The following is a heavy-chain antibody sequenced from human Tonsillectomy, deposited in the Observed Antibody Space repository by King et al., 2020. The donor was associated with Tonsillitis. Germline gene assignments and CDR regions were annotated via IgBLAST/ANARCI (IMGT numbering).Heavy chain of an antibody. CDR2: ISAYNGNT. J-gene: IGHJ6*02. D-gene: IGHD2-2*01. V-gene: IGHV1-18*04. CDR3: AREGYCSSTSCYAGDDYYYYGMDV. Sequence: QLVQSGAEVKKPGASVKVSCKASGYTFTSYGISWVRQAPGQGLEWMGWISAYNGNTNYAQKLQGRVTMTTDTSTSTAYMELRSLSSDDTAVYYCAREGYCSSTSCYAGDDYYYYGMDVWGQGTTVNVSS. CDR1: GYTFTSYG.